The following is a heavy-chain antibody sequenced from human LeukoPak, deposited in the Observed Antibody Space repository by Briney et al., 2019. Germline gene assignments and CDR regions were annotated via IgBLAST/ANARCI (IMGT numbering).Heavy chain of an antibody. J-gene: IGHJ4*02. V-gene: IGHV4-59*01. Sequence: SETLSLTCTVSDGSIGSYYWSWIRQPPGKGLEWIGYISYTGSTNYYPSLKSRVTISVDTSKNQFSLKLSSVTAADTAVYYCASLAVAGRKGFDYWGQGTLVTVSS. CDR1: DGSIGSYY. CDR2: ISYTGST. D-gene: IGHD6-19*01. CDR3: ASLAVAGRKGFDY.